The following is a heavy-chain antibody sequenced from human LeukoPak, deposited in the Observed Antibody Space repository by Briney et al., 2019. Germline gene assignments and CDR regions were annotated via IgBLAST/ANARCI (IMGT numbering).Heavy chain of an antibody. Sequence: SETLSLTCTVSGGSISSYYWSWIRQPPGKGLEWIGYIYYSGSTNYNPSLKSRVTISVDTSKNQFSLKLSSVTAADTAVYYCARVRGSVTTGTYFDYWGQGTLVTVSS. V-gene: IGHV4-59*01. D-gene: IGHD4-11*01. CDR2: IYYSGST. CDR1: GGSISSYY. J-gene: IGHJ4*02. CDR3: ARVRGSVTTGTYFDY.